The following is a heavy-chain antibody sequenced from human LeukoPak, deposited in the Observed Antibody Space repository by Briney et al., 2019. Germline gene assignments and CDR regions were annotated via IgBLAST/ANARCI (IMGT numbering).Heavy chain of an antibody. CDR3: ARVVAYYDILTGYLGRYYFDY. J-gene: IGHJ4*02. CDR1: GYTFTGYY. Sequence: ASVKVSCKASGYTFTGYYMHWARQAPGQGLEWMGWINPSSGGTNYAQKFQGRVTMTRDTSISTAYMELSRLRSDDTAVYYCARVVAYYDILTGYLGRYYFDYWGQGTLVTVSS. V-gene: IGHV1-2*02. D-gene: IGHD3-9*01. CDR2: INPSSGGT.